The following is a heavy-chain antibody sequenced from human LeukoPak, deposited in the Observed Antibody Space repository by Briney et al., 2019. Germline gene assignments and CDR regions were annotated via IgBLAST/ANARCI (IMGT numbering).Heavy chain of an antibody. Sequence: GESLKISCKGSGYSFTSYWISWVRQKPGKGLEWMGRIDSSDSYTNYSPSFQGHVTISADKSISTAYLQWSSLKASDTAMYYCARLDVAAAGGLREDYWGQGTLVTVSS. J-gene: IGHJ4*02. CDR2: IDSSDSYT. CDR1: GYSFTSYW. D-gene: IGHD6-13*01. CDR3: ARLDVAAAGGLREDY. V-gene: IGHV5-10-1*01.